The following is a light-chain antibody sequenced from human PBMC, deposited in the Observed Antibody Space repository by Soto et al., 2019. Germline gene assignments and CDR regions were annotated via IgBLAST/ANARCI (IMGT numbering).Light chain of an antibody. Sequence: SYELTQPPSVSVSPGQTASITCSGDELPKEYAYWYQQKPGQAPLLVIYKDTERPSGIPERFSASSSGTTVTLTISGVQAEDEGDYYCLSADSSRLYVFGTGTRSPS. CDR1: ELPKEY. V-gene: IGLV3-25*02. CDR3: LSADSSRLYV. CDR2: KDT. J-gene: IGLJ1*01.